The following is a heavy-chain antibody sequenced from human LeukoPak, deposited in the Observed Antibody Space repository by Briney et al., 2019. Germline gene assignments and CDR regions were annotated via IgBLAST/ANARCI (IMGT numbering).Heavy chain of an antibody. D-gene: IGHD2-2*01. Sequence: SVNVSCKASGYTFTSYDISWVRQAPGQGLEWMGGIIPIFGTANYAQKFQGRVTITADESTSTAYMELSSLRSEDTAVYYCARGYCSSTSCLPDAFDIWGQGTMVTVSS. CDR1: GYTFTSYD. J-gene: IGHJ3*02. CDR2: IIPIFGTA. V-gene: IGHV1-69*13. CDR3: ARGYCSSTSCLPDAFDI.